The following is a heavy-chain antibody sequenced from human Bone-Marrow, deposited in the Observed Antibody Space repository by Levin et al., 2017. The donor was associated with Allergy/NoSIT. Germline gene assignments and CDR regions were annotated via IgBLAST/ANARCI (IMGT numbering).Heavy chain of an antibody. J-gene: IGHJ4*02. CDR1: GFTFSSYY. D-gene: IGHD1-26*01. CDR3: ARRGPAGSYDY. CDR2: ISSDGGTT. Sequence: AGGSLRLSCAASGFTFSSYYIHWVRQTPGKGLEYVSGISSDGGTTYYANSVKGRFTISRDNSKNTLYLQMGSLRPEDMAVYYCARRGPAGSYDYWGQGTLVTVSS. V-gene: IGHV3-64*01.